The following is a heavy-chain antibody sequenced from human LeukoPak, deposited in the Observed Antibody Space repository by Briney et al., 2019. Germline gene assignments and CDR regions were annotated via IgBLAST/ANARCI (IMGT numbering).Heavy chain of an antibody. D-gene: IGHD2-15*01. J-gene: IGHJ6*02. CDR3: AKADYGWVVPGYYYSGMDV. CDR1: GFTFSRYE. CDR2: ISSSGDTI. V-gene: IGHV3-48*03. Sequence: GGSLRLSCAASGFTFSRYEMNWVRQAPGKGLEWVSYISSSGDTIYYADSVKGRFTISRDNAKNSLYLQMNSLRAEDTAVYYCAKADYGWVVPGYYYSGMDVWGQGTTVTVSS.